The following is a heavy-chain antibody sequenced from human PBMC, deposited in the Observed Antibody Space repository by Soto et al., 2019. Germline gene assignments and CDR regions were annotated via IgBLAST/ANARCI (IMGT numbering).Heavy chain of an antibody. D-gene: IGHD2-15*01. V-gene: IGHV3-30*18. J-gene: IGHJ4*02. CDR1: GFTFSSYG. CDR2: ISYDGSNK. Sequence: HPGGSLRLSCAASGFTFSSYGMHWVRQAPGKGLEWVAVISYDGSNKYYADSVKGRFTISRDNSKNTLYLQMNSLRAEDTAVYYCAKSRYCSGGSCSYYFDYWGQGTLVTVSS. CDR3: AKSRYCSGGSCSYYFDY.